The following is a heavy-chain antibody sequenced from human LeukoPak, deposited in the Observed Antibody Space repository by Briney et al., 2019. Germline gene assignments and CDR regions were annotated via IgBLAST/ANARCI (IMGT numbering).Heavy chain of an antibody. J-gene: IGHJ4*02. CDR1: GYTFTSYY. CDR2: INPSGGST. D-gene: IGHD3-22*01. V-gene: IGHV1-46*01. CDR3: ARARYDSGGWVSGNDY. Sequence: ASVKVSCKASGYTFTSYYMHWVRQAPGQGLEWMGIINPSGGSTSYAQKFQGRVTMTRDTSTSTVYMELSSLRSEDAAVYYCARARYDSGGWVSGNDYCRQGTLVTVSS.